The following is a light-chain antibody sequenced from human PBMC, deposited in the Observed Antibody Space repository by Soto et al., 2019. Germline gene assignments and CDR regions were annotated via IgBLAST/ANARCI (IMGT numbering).Light chain of an antibody. CDR1: QDISNY. J-gene: IGKJ4*02. Sequence: DIQMTQSPSSLSASVGDRVTITCQASQDISNYLNWYQQKPGKAPKLLIYDASNLETGVPSRFSGSGSGTDFTFTISSVQPEDIATYYCQQYDNLPITFGGGTEVEIK. CDR2: DAS. CDR3: QQYDNLPIT. V-gene: IGKV1-33*01.